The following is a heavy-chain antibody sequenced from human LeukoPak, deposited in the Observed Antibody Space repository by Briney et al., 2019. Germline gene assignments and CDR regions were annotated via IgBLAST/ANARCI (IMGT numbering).Heavy chain of an antibody. Sequence: PGGSLRLSCAATGLTFSNHWMNGVRQAPGKGVEWVANIKPDGSGEYYVDSVKGRFIISRDNAKNSVYLQMNSLRAEDTAVYYMLTSMGYWGQGTLVTVSS. J-gene: IGHJ4*02. CDR1: GLTFSNHW. D-gene: IGHD3-9*01. CDR2: IKPDGSGE. V-gene: IGHV3-7*01. CDR3: LTSMGY.